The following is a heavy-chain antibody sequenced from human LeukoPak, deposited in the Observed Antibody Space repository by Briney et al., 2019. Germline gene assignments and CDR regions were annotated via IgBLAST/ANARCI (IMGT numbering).Heavy chain of an antibody. Sequence: GGSLRLSCAASGFTFSSYSMNWVRQAPGRGLERVSYISSASNTIYYADSVKGRFTISRDNAKNSLYLQMNSLRAEDTAMYYCARDGWFGDYNWFDPWGQGTLVTVSS. CDR2: ISSASNTI. CDR1: GFTFSSYS. D-gene: IGHD3-10*01. V-gene: IGHV3-48*01. J-gene: IGHJ5*02. CDR3: ARDGWFGDYNWFDP.